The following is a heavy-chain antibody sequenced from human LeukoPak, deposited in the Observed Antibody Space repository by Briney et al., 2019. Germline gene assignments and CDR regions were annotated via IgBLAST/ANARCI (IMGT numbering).Heavy chain of an antibody. D-gene: IGHD2-8*02. CDR3: AKYGTGNDSFDY. CDR2: ISSDGSST. J-gene: IGHJ4*02. CDR1: GFTFRNYW. Sequence: GGSLRLPYVACGFTFRNYWLHCVRQAPGKGLVWVSRISSDGSSTSYADSVKGRFTISRDNAKNTLYLQMNSLRAEDTAVYYCAKYGTGNDSFDYCGQGTLVTVSS. V-gene: IGHV3-74*01.